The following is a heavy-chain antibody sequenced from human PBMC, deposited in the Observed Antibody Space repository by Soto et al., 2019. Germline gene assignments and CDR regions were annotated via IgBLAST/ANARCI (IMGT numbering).Heavy chain of an antibody. V-gene: IGHV1-8*01. CDR3: AMTLYGDNFDY. D-gene: IGHD4-17*01. Sequence: QVQLVQSGAEVKKPGASVKVSCKASGYTFTSYDINWVRQATGQGLEWMGWMNRNSGNTGYAQKFQGRVTMTSNTSISTAYMERSSLRSEDTTVYYCAMTLYGDNFDYWGQGNLVTVSS. J-gene: IGHJ4*02. CDR1: GYTFTSYD. CDR2: MNRNSGNT.